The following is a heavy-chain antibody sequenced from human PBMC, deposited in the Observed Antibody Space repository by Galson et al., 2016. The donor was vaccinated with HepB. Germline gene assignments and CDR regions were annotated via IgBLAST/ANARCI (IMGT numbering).Heavy chain of an antibody. D-gene: IGHD3-3*01. CDR2: ITGTGGGT. J-gene: IGHJ4*02. V-gene: IGHV3-23*01. Sequence: SLRLSCAASGFSFSTFAMSWVRQAPGKGLEWISGITGTGGGTYYADSVKGRFTISRDTSKNTLFLRMNSLRAEDTAVYYCAKGDDFWSGYYGGLWGQGTLVTVSS. CDR3: AKGDDFWSGYYGGL. CDR1: GFSFSTFA.